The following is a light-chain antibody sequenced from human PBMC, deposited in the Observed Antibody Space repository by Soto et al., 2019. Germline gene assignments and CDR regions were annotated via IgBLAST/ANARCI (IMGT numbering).Light chain of an antibody. CDR2: DVS. CDR1: SSDVGGYNY. Sequence: ALTQPRSVSGSPGQSVTISCTGTSSDVGGYNYVSWYQQHPGKAPKLMIYDVSKRPSGVPDRFSGSKSGNTASLTISGLQAEDEADYYCCSYAGSPLYVFGTGTKVTVL. CDR3: CSYAGSPLYV. V-gene: IGLV2-11*01. J-gene: IGLJ1*01.